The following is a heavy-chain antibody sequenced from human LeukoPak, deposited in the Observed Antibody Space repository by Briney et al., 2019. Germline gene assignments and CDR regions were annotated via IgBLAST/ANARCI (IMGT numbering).Heavy chain of an antibody. CDR2: IYPGDYET. Sequence: GESLKIYSEDSGYGYSNDWSGCVSQKTGKGLEWMGIIYPGDYETRYSPSFQGLVTISVDKSISTAYLQWSSLKASDTAMYYCAIPPGYCGNDCSFDHWGQGTLVTVSS. CDR3: AIPPGYCGNDCSFDH. D-gene: IGHD2-21*02. CDR1: GYGYSNDW. J-gene: IGHJ4*02. V-gene: IGHV5-51*01.